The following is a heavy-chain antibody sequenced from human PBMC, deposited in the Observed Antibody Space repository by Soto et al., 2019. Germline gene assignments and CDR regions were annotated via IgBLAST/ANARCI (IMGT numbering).Heavy chain of an antibody. J-gene: IGHJ5*02. Sequence: QLQLQESGSGLVKPSQTLSLTCAVSGGSISSGGYSWSWIRQPPGKGLEWIGYIYHSGSTYYNPSLKSRVTISVDRSKNQFSLKLSSVTAADTAVYYCARVAYCGGDCQRGFDPLGQGTLVTVSS. V-gene: IGHV4-30-2*01. CDR3: ARVAYCGGDCQRGFDP. CDR1: GGSISSGGYS. D-gene: IGHD2-21*02. CDR2: IYHSGST.